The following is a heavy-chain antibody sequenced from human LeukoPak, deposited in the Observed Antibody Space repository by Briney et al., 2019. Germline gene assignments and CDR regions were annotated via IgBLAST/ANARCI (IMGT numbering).Heavy chain of an antibody. V-gene: IGHV1-2*06. CDR3: AKDFISGWYRDLGY. CDR2: INPNSGGT. CDR1: GYTFTGYY. Sequence: ASVKVSCKASGYTFTGYYMYWVRQAPGQGLEWMGRINPNSGGTNYAQKFQGRVTMTRDTSISTAYMELSRLRSDDTAAYYCAKDFISGWYRDLGYWGQGTLVTFSS. J-gene: IGHJ4*02. D-gene: IGHD6-19*01.